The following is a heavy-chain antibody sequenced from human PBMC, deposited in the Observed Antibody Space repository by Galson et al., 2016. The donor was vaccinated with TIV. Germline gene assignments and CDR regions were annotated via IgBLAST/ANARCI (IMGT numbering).Heavy chain of an antibody. D-gene: IGHD4-23*01. CDR3: AKRKNYGGDAFDL. CDR1: GFTFSTYA. V-gene: IGHV3-23*01. CDR2: IVGTGGTT. J-gene: IGHJ3*01. Sequence: SLRLSCAASGFTFSTYAMNWVRQAPGKGPEWVSGIVGTGGTTYYADSVKGRFTISRDNSKNTLYLQMNSLRAEDTAVYYCAKRKNYGGDAFDLWGQGTLVTVS.